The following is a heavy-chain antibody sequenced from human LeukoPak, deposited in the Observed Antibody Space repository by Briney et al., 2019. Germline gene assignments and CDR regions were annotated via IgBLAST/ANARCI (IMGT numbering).Heavy chain of an antibody. CDR3: ATERITMVRGVIIRYNWFDP. Sequence: ASVKVSCKVSGYTLTELSMHWVRQAPGKGLEWMGGFDPEDGETIYAQKFQGRVTMTEDTSTDTAYMELSSLRPEDTAVYYCATERITMVRGVIIRYNWFDPWGQGTLVTVSS. CDR1: GYTLTELS. CDR2: FDPEDGET. V-gene: IGHV1-24*01. J-gene: IGHJ5*02. D-gene: IGHD3-10*01.